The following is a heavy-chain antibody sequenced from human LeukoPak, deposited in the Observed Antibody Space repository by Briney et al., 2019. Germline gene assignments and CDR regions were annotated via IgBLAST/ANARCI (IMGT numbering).Heavy chain of an antibody. V-gene: IGHV1-69*06. D-gene: IGHD3-9*01. CDR2: IIPIFGTA. J-gene: IGHJ4*02. CDR1: GGTFSSYA. Sequence: GASVKVSCKASGGTFSSYAISWVRQAPGQGLEWMGGIIPIFGTANYAQKFQGRVTITADKSTSTAYMELSSLRSDDTAVYYCARVGGDSVLRYFDWLFDYWGQGTLVTVSS. CDR3: ARVGGDSVLRYFDWLFDY.